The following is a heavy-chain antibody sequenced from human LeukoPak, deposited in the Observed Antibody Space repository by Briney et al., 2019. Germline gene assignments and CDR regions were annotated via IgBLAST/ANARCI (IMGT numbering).Heavy chain of an antibody. CDR1: GFTVSSNY. D-gene: IGHD3-10*01. CDR2: IYSGGST. J-gene: IGHJ4*02. Sequence: GGSLRLSCAASGFTVSSNYMSWVRQAPGRGLEWGSVIYSGGSTYYADSVKGRVTISRDNSKNTLYLQMNSLRAEDTAVYYCARMVRGVIGDFDYWGQGTLVTVSS. CDR3: ARMVRGVIGDFDY. V-gene: IGHV3-53*01.